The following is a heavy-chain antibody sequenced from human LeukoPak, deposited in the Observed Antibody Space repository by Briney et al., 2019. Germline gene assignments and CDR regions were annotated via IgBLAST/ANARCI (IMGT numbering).Heavy chain of an antibody. V-gene: IGHV3-23*01. CDR3: TKGANGDYIGAFDP. Sequence: GGSLRLSCAASGFTFSSFAMTWVRQAPGKGLEWVSSITGAHFATYNTDSVKGRFTISRDNAKHTLYLQMNSLRADDTAIYYCTKGANGDYIGAFDPWRQGTRVTVPS. D-gene: IGHD4-17*01. J-gene: IGHJ5*02. CDR2: ITGAHFAT. CDR1: GFTFSSFA.